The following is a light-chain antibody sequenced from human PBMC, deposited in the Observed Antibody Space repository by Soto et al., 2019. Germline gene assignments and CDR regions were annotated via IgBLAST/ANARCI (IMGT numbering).Light chain of an antibody. J-gene: IGKJ5*01. CDR1: QSISSW. CDR2: KAS. V-gene: IGKV1-5*03. CDR3: RQYNSYPIT. Sequence: DIQMTQSPSTLSASVGDRVTITCRASQSISSWLAWYQQKPGKAPKLLIYKASSLESGVPSRFSGSGSGTECTLTISSLQPDDFATYYCRQYNSYPITFGQGTRLENK.